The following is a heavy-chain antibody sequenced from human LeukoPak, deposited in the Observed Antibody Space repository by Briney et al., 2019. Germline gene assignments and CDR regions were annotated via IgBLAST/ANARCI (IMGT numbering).Heavy chain of an antibody. J-gene: IGHJ6*02. CDR3: AKDGTDEKAPPSGPQNVGLMDV. D-gene: IGHD2-15*01. Sequence: QSGGSLRLSCAASGFTFSSYGMHWVRQAPGKGLEWVAVISYDGSNKYYADSVKGRFTISRDNSKNTLYLQMNSLRAEDTAVYYCAKDGTDEKAPPSGPQNVGLMDVWGQGTTVTVSS. CDR2: ISYDGSNK. CDR1: GFTFSSYG. V-gene: IGHV3-30*18.